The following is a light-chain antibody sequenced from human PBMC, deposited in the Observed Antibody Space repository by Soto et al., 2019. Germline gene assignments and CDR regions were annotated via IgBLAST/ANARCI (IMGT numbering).Light chain of an antibody. Sequence: QSVLTQPASVSGSPGQSITISCTGNSSDVGGYSYVSWYQQHPGKTPKLMIYEVSNRTSGVSHRFSGSKSGNTASLTISGLQSEDEADYYCSSFSSITREVFGGGTKLTVL. CDR3: SSFSSITREV. CDR1: SSDVGGYSY. J-gene: IGLJ2*01. V-gene: IGLV2-14*01. CDR2: EVS.